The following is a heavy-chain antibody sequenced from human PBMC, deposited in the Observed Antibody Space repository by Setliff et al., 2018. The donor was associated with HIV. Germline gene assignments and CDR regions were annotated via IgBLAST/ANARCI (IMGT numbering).Heavy chain of an antibody. CDR1: GGSISSGTYY. D-gene: IGHD3-3*01. J-gene: IGHJ4*02. V-gene: IGHV4-31*03. CDR2: IYYSGST. Sequence: SETLSLTCTVSGGSISSGTYYWSWIRQHPGKGLEWIGYIYYSGSTYYNPSLKSRVTISVDTSRNQFSLKLSSVTAADTAVYYCARDRSDYYNPPGYFDHWGQGTPVTVSS. CDR3: ARDRSDYYNPPGYFDH.